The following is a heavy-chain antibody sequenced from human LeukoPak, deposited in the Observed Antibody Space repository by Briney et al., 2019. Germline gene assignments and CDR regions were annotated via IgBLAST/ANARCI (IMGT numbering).Heavy chain of an antibody. D-gene: IGHD3-10*01. V-gene: IGHV3-30*02. CDR3: AKGGKGFGDPLYY. CDR2: IQYDGSNK. Sequence: GGSLRLSCAASGFTFSSYGMHWVRQAPGKGLEWVAFIQYDGSNKYYADSVKGRFTISRDNSKNTLYLQMNSLRAEDSAVYYCAKGGKGFGDPLYYWGQGTLVTVSS. CDR1: GFTFSSYG. J-gene: IGHJ4*02.